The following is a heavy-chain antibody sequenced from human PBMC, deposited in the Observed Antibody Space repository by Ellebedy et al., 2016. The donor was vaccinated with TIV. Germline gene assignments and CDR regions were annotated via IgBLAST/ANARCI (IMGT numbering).Heavy chain of an antibody. Sequence: AASVKVSCKASGYTFTNYYMHWVRQAPGQGLEWMGIINPSGGSTSYAQKLQGRVTMTRDTSTSTAYMGLSSLRSEDTAVYYCARLATVTFGDDYWGQGTLVTVSS. CDR2: INPSGGST. J-gene: IGHJ4*02. CDR3: ARLATVTFGDDY. CDR1: GYTFTNYY. D-gene: IGHD4-17*01. V-gene: IGHV1-46*04.